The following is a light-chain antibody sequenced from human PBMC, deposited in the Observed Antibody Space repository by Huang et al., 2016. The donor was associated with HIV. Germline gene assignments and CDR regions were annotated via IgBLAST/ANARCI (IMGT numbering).Light chain of an antibody. Sequence: EIVMTQSPATLSVSPGEGATFSCGASQSISSHLAWYQQIPGQAPRLLIYSSSTRATGSPARFRGIGSGTEFTLTISSRQSEDCAVYYCQQYHKWRFTFGTGTKVEIK. J-gene: IGKJ3*01. CDR1: QSISSH. CDR2: SSS. V-gene: IGKV3-15*01. CDR3: QQYHKWRFT.